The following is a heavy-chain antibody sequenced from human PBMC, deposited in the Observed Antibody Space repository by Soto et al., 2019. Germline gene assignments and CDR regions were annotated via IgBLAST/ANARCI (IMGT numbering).Heavy chain of an antibody. D-gene: IGHD2-15*01. V-gene: IGHV4-39*01. CDR3: ARLYCSGGSCYSRLYYYYYMDV. CDR2: IYYSGST. J-gene: IGHJ6*03. CDR1: GGSISSSSYY. Sequence: QLQLQESGPGLVKPSETLSLTCTVSGGSISSSSYYWGWIRQPPGKGLEWIGSIYYSGSTYYNPSLKSRVTISVDTSKNQFSLKLSSVTAADTAVYYCARLYCSGGSCYSRLYYYYYMDVWGKGTTVTVSS.